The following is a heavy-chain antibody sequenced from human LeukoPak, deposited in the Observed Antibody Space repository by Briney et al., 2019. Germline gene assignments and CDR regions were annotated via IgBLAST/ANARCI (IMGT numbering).Heavy chain of an antibody. CDR1: GGSISSYY. D-gene: IGHD6-6*01. V-gene: IGHV4-4*07. CDR3: ARDGEQLVQTFYFYFYMDV. J-gene: IGHJ6*03. Sequence: SETLSLTCTVSGGSISSYYWSWIRQPAGKGLEWIGRIYTSGSTNYNPSLKSRVTMSVDTSKNQFSLNLSSVTAADTAVYYCARDGEQLVQTFYFYFYMDVWGRGTTVTVSS. CDR2: IYTSGST.